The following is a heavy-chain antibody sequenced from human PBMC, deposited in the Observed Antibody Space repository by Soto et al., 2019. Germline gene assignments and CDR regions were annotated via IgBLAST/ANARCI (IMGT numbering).Heavy chain of an antibody. V-gene: IGHV3-74*01. D-gene: IGHD3-10*01. CDR1: GFTFSSDW. Sequence: PGGSPRLPFVASGFTFSSDWLHGGPQPPGKGLEWVSRINTDGTGTSYAYSVKGRFTISRDNAKNTLYLQMNNLRAEDTAIYYCTRDRSGPQHYFDYWGQGNMVTVSS. CDR2: INTDGTGT. J-gene: IGHJ4*02. CDR3: TRDRSGPQHYFDY.